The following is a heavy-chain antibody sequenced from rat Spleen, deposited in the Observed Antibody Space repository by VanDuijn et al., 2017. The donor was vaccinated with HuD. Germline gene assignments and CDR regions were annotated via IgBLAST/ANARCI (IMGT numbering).Heavy chain of an antibody. Sequence: EVQLQESGPGLVKPSLTLSLTCTVSGFSLSSYGVIWVRQPPGKGLEWMGYINSAGSTLYNPSLKSRISITSDTSKNQFFLQVNSVTTEETATYYCARSDGTHYYLPFIYWGQGTLVTVSS. V-gene: IGHV3-3*01. J-gene: IGHJ3*01. CDR2: INSAGST. CDR1: GFSLSSYG. CDR3: ARSDGTHYYLPFIY. D-gene: IGHD1-12*02.